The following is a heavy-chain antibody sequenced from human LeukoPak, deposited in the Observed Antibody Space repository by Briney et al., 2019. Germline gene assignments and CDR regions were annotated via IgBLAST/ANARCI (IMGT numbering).Heavy chain of an antibody. D-gene: IGHD4-17*01. Sequence: SQTLSLTCTVSGGSISIGSYYWYWIRQPAGKGLEWVGRFYTGGSTNYNPSLKSRVTISVDTSKNQFSLNLSSVTAADTAVYFCATTFSGDRDYWGQGTLVTVSS. CDR1: GGSISIGSYY. CDR2: FYTGGST. V-gene: IGHV4-61*02. J-gene: IGHJ4*02. CDR3: ATTFSGDRDY.